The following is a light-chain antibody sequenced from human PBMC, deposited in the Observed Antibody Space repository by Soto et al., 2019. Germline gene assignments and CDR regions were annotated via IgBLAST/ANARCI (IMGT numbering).Light chain of an antibody. V-gene: IGKV3D-15*01. Sequence: MVMTQSPATLSVSPGERATLSCRASQSVSTKLAWYQQKPGQAPRLLIYGASTRATGIPARFSGSGSGTAFTLTISSLQSEAFAVYYCQQYNNWPYTFGPGTRVDIK. CDR1: QSVSTK. CDR2: GAS. J-gene: IGKJ3*01. CDR3: QQYNNWPYT.